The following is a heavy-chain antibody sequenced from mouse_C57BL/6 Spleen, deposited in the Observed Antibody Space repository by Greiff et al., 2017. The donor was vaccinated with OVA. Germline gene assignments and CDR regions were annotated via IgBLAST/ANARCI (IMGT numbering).Heavy chain of an antibody. J-gene: IGHJ1*03. CDR1: GYTFTSYG. D-gene: IGHD4-1*01. V-gene: IGHV1-81*01. Sequence: VQLQQSGAELARPGASVKLSCKASGYTFTSYGISWVKQRTGQGLEWIGEIYPRSGNTYYNEKFKGKATLTADKSSSTAYMELRSQTSEDSAVYFCARDWDKYFGVWGTGTTVTVSS. CDR3: ARDWDKYFGV. CDR2: IYPRSGNT.